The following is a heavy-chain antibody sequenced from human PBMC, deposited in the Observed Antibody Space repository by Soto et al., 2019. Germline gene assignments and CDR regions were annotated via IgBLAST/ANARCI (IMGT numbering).Heavy chain of an antibody. CDR2: ISSSSSYI. D-gene: IGHD3-10*01. Sequence: GGSLRLSCAASGFTFSSYSMNWVRQAPGKGLEWVSSISSSSSYIYYADSVKGRFTISRDNAKNSLYLQMNSLRAEDTAVYYCARDLDYYGSGSYDNYYGMDVWGQGTTVTVYS. J-gene: IGHJ6*02. CDR1: GFTFSSYS. V-gene: IGHV3-21*01. CDR3: ARDLDYYGSGSYDNYYGMDV.